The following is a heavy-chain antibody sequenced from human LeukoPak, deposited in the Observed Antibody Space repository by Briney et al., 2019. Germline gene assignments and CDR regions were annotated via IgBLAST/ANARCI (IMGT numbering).Heavy chain of an antibody. D-gene: IGHD1-26*01. CDR3: ARDRYSGSYPLDY. V-gene: IGHV3-48*03. CDR2: ISSSGSTI. Sequence: GGSLRLSCAASGFTFSSYEMNWVRQAPGKGLEWVSYISSSGSTIYYADSVKGRFTISRDNAKNSLYLQMKSLRAEDTAVYYCARDRYSGSYPLDYWGQGTLVTVSS. CDR1: GFTFSSYE. J-gene: IGHJ4*02.